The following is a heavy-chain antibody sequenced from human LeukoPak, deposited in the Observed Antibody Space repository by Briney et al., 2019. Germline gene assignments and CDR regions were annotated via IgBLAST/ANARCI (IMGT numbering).Heavy chain of an antibody. CDR3: AKDVDGSGSYYTPDY. Sequence: PGGSLRLSCAASGFTFSSYAMSWVRQAPGKGLEWVSAISGSRGSTYYADSVKGRFTISRDNSKNTLYLQMNSLRAEDTAVYYCAKDVDGSGSYYTPDYWGQGTLVTVSS. CDR1: GFTFSSYA. CDR2: ISGSRGST. V-gene: IGHV3-23*01. D-gene: IGHD3-10*01. J-gene: IGHJ4*02.